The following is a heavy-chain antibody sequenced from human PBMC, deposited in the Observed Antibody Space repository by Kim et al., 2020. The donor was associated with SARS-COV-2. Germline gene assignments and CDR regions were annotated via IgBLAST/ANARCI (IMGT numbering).Heavy chain of an antibody. Sequence: GGSLRLSCAASGFTFSDYYMSWIRQAPGKGLEWVSYISSSSSYTNYADSVKGRFTISRDNAKNSLYLQMNNLRAEDTAVYYCARVGYDYVWGSYRDYYYYYGMDVWGQGTTVTVSS. D-gene: IGHD3-16*02. CDR1: GFTFSDYY. CDR2: ISSSSSYT. J-gene: IGHJ6*02. CDR3: ARVGYDYVWGSYRDYYYYYGMDV. V-gene: IGHV3-11*05.